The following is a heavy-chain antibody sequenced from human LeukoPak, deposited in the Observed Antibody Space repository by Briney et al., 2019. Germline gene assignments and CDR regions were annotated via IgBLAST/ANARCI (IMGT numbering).Heavy chain of an antibody. CDR2: IRGSGGTT. V-gene: IGHV3-23*01. CDR1: GFTFSTYA. Sequence: GGSLRLSCAASGFTFSTYAMSWVRQAPGKGLEWVSAIRGSGGTTYYADSVKGRFTISRDNSKNTLYLQLNSLRAEDTAVYYCAKGALGWFGELLSYFDYWGQGTLVTVSS. CDR3: AKGALGWFGELLSYFDY. D-gene: IGHD3-10*01. J-gene: IGHJ4*02.